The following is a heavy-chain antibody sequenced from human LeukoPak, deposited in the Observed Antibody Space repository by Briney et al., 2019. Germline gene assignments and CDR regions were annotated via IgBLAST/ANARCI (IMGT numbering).Heavy chain of an antibody. J-gene: IGHJ4*02. V-gene: IGHV4-4*02. D-gene: IGHD2/OR15-2a*01. CDR1: GGSIDITNY. Sequence: PSETLSLTCAASGGSIDITNYWSWARQAPGKGLEWIGEISHSGTTNYSPSLRSRVAMSLDRANNQFSLNLTSVTDADTAVYYCTRENRPFCPFAYWGQGVLVTVSS. CDR2: ISHSGTT. CDR3: TRENRPFCPFAY.